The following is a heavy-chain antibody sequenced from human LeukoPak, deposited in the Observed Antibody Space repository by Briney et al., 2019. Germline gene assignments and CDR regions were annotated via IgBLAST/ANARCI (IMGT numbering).Heavy chain of an antibody. CDR2: FDPEDGET. J-gene: IGHJ6*04. D-gene: IGHD6-19*01. CDR3: ATSWVVAGIGTYYGMDV. CDR1: GYTLTELS. V-gene: IGHV1-24*01. Sequence: ASVKVSCKVSGYTLTELSMHWVRQAPGKGLEWMGGFDPEDGETIYAQKFQGRVTMTEDTSTDTAYMELSSLRFEDTAVYYCATSWVVAGIGTYYGMDVWGKGTTVTVSS.